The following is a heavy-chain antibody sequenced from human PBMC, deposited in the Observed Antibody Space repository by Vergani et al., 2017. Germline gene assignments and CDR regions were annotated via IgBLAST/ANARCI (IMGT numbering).Heavy chain of an antibody. J-gene: IGHJ4*02. CDR1: GDSISAYY. CDR3: TGDTHSWQRADY. Sequence: QVQLQESGPGLVKPSETLSLTCTVSGDSISAYYWSWIRQPPGKGLEWIGYIHYTGSTNYNPSLKSRVTISLDTSKNQFSLRLSSVTAADTAVYYCTGDTHSWQRADYWGQGTQVIVSS. V-gene: IGHV4-59*01. CDR2: IHYTGST. D-gene: IGHD6-13*01.